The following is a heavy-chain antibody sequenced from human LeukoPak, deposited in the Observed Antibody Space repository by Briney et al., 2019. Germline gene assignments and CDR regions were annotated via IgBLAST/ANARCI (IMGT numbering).Heavy chain of an antibody. V-gene: IGHV3-23*01. D-gene: IGHD3-10*01. Sequence: GGSLRLSCAASGFTFSSYAMSWVREAPGKGLEWVSAISGSGGSTYYADSVKGRFTISIDNSKNTLYLQMNSLRAEDTAAYYCAKNYGSGSYLDAVSFDYWGQGTLVTVSS. CDR2: ISGSGGST. CDR3: AKNYGSGSYLDAVSFDY. J-gene: IGHJ4*02. CDR1: GFTFSSYA.